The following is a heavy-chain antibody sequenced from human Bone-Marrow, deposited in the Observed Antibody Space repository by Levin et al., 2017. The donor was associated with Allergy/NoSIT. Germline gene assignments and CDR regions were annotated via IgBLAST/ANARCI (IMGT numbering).Heavy chain of an antibody. Sequence: GESLKISCAASGFRFNDYAMSWVRQAPGKGLEWVSAISGSGGPTYYADSVKGRFTLSRDNSKNTLYLQMNSLSAEDTAVYFCAKDRGKGAASRPHSWGQGTLVTVSS. J-gene: IGHJ5*02. D-gene: IGHD6-13*01. V-gene: IGHV3-23*01. CDR1: GFRFNDYA. CDR2: ISGSGGPT. CDR3: AKDRGKGAASRPHS.